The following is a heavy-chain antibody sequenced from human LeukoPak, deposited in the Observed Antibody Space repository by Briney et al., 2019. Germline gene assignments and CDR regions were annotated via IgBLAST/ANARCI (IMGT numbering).Heavy chain of an antibody. D-gene: IGHD3-3*01. CDR1: GFTFSSYG. V-gene: IGHV3-33*01. Sequence: PGGSLRLSCAASGFTFSSYGMHWVRQAPGKGLEWVAVIWYDGSNKYYADSVKGRFTISRDNSKNTLYLQMNSLRAEDTAVYYCARDGKSGRLEWTPASAFRYYYYYMDVWGKGTTVTVSS. CDR2: IWYDGSNK. CDR3: ARDGKSGRLEWTPASAFRYYYYYMDV. J-gene: IGHJ6*03.